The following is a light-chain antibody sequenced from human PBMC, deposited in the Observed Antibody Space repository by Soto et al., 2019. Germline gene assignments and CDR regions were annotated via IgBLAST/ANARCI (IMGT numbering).Light chain of an antibody. CDR3: QQRSNWPLT. CDR2: DAS. Sequence: EIVLTQSPATLSLSPGERATLSCRASQSVSTSLVWYQQKPGQAPRLLIFDASNRATCIPARFSGGGSWTDFILTVSSLEPEDFAVYYCQQRSNWPLTFGGGTKVEIK. J-gene: IGKJ4*01. CDR1: QSVSTS. V-gene: IGKV3-11*01.